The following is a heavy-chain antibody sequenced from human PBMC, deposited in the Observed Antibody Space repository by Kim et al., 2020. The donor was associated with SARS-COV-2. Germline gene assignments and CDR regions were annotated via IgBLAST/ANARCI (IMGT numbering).Heavy chain of an antibody. J-gene: IGHJ4*02. CDR3: TRVPAEGSYSRGCYAY. V-gene: IGHV3-73*01. Sequence: VKGRFTISRDDSKNAAYLQMNSLKTEDTAVYYCTRVPAEGSYSRGCYAYWGQGTLVTVSS. D-gene: IGHD6-19*01.